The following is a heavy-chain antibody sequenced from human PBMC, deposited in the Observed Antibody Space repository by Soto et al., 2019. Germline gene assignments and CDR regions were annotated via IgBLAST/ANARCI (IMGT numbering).Heavy chain of an antibody. CDR2: ISASGST. V-gene: IGHV4-31*03. CDR3: ARRDRSGFSYWLDT. Sequence: LSLTFTVSGGSISDGYYWTWIRQHPGKGLEWIGSISASGSTSYNPSLKSRLTVSVDKSKNQFSLNLRSVTAADTAVYYCARRDRSGFSYWLDTWGQGTLVTVSS. J-gene: IGHJ5*02. CDR1: GGSISDGYY. D-gene: IGHD3-22*01.